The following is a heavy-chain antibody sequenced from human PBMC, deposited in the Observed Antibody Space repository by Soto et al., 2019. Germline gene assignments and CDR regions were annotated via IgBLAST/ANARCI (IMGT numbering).Heavy chain of an antibody. CDR1: GFTVSSNY. D-gene: IGHD3-16*02. Sequence: GGSLRLSCAASGFTVSSNYMSWVCQAPGKGLEWVSVIYSGGSTYYADSVKGRFTISRHNSKNTLYLQMNSLRPEDTALYYCAKDRYTVSHSVPQDYWGQGTLVTVSS. CDR2: IYSGGST. J-gene: IGHJ4*02. V-gene: IGHV3-53*04. CDR3: AKDRYTVSHSVPQDY.